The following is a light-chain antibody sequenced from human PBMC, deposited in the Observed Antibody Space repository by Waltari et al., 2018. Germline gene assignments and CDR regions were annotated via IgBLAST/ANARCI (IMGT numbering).Light chain of an antibody. Sequence: QSVLTQPPSVSGAPGQRVTISCTGSGSNIGAGYDVHWYKQLPGTAPKVLIYGNSNRPSVVPDRVAGSRAGTSASLAITGLQAGDEADYDCQSYDSSRSGSKVFGGGTKLTVL. J-gene: IGLJ3*02. CDR1: GSNIGAGYD. CDR2: GNS. V-gene: IGLV1-40*01. CDR3: QSYDSSRSGSKV.